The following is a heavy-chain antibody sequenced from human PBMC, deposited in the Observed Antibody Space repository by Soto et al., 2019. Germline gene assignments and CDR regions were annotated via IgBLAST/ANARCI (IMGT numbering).Heavy chain of an antibody. J-gene: IGHJ4*02. V-gene: IGHV3-23*01. CDR1: GFTFRSSA. CDR3: AKLAVAGLFDY. D-gene: IGHD6-19*01. CDR2: ISGSGGST. Sequence: GGALRRSCSGSGFTFRSSAMSWGRQAPGKGLEWVSAISGSGGSTYYADSVKGRFTISRDNSKNTLYLQMNSLRAEDTAVYYCAKLAVAGLFDYWGQGTLVTVSS.